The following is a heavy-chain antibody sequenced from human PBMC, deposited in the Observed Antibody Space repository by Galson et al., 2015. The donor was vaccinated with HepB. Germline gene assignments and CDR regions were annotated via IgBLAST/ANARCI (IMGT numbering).Heavy chain of an antibody. V-gene: IGHV4-61*02. CDR3: ARGRNGHNGFDS. Sequence: TLSLTCSVSGDSITTENYYWNWLRQPAGGGLEWIGRIYGSGITYNNPSLNSRVTMSLDRYNNQFSLNMISMTAADSAVYYCARGRNGHNGFDSWGQGTLVTVSS. J-gene: IGHJ4*02. CDR2: IYGSGIT. CDR1: GDSITTENYY. D-gene: IGHD5-24*01.